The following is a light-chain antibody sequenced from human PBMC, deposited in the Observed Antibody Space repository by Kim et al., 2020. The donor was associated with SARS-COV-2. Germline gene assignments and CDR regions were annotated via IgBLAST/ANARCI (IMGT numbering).Light chain of an antibody. Sequence: VALGQTVRTTCQGDSLRSYYATWYQQKPGQAPIVVIYGNNNRPSGIPDRFSGSSSGNTASLTISGTQAGDEADYYCNSRDSNDNVVFGGGTKLTVL. CDR3: NSRDSNDNVV. J-gene: IGLJ2*01. CDR1: SLRSYY. CDR2: GNN. V-gene: IGLV3-19*01.